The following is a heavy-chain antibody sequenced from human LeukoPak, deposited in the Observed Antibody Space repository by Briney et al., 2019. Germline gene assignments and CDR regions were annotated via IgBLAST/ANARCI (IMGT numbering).Heavy chain of an antibody. CDR2: ISYDGSNK. J-gene: IGHJ4*02. Sequence: GGSLRLSCAASGFTFSSYGMHWVRQAPGKGLEGVAVISYDGSNKYYADPVKGRFTISRDNSNNTLYLQMNSLRAEDTAVYYCAKDRQWELLVSYYFDYWGQGTLVTVSS. V-gene: IGHV3-30*18. CDR3: AKDRQWELLVSYYFDY. CDR1: GFTFSSYG. D-gene: IGHD1-26*01.